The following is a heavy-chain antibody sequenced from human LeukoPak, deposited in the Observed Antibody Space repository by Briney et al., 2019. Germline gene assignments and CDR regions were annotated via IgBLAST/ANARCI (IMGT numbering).Heavy chain of an antibody. CDR3: AKSLDYYDSSGYLY. CDR1: GFTFSSYG. CDR2: ISYDGSNK. Sequence: GRSLRLSCAASGFTFSSYGMHWVRQAPGKGLEWGAVISYDGSNKYYADSVKGRFTISRDNSKNTLYLQMNSLRAEDTAVYYCAKSLDYYDSSGYLYWGQGTLVTVSS. D-gene: IGHD3-22*01. V-gene: IGHV3-30*18. J-gene: IGHJ4*02.